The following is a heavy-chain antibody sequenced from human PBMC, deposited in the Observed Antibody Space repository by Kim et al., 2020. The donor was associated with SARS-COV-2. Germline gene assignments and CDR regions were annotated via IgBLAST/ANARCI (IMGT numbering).Heavy chain of an antibody. D-gene: IGHD2-21*02. J-gene: IGHJ4*02. Sequence: AESVKVRFTISRENAKNSLYLQMNSLRAEDTAVYYCARAEEYCGGDCLDYWGQGTLVTVSS. CDR3: ARAEEYCGGDCLDY. V-gene: IGHV3-11*05.